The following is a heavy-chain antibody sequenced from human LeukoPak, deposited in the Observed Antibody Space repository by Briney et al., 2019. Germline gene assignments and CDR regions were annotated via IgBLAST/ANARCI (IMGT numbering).Heavy chain of an antibody. CDR1: GGTFSSYA. Sequence: ASVKVSCKASGGTFSSYAISWVRQAPGQGLEWMGWISAYNGNTNYAQKLQDRVTMTTDTSTSTAYMELRSLRSDDTAVYYCARVEQLVGYGWFDPWGQGTLVTVSS. J-gene: IGHJ5*02. D-gene: IGHD6-6*01. CDR3: ARVEQLVGYGWFDP. CDR2: ISAYNGNT. V-gene: IGHV1-18*01.